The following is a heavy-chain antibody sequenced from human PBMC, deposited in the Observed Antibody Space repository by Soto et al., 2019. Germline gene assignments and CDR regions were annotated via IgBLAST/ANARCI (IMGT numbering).Heavy chain of an antibody. Sequence: ASVKVSCKASEYTFAGYYIHWVRQAPGQGLEWVGIINAGGGSTIYAQKFQDRVTMTSDTSTNTVYMNLSSLTSEDTAVYYCAREKGELSDY. V-gene: IGHV1-46*01. J-gene: IGHJ4*01. CDR3: AREKGELSDY. D-gene: IGHD3-16*02. CDR2: INAGGGST. CDR1: EYTFAGYY.